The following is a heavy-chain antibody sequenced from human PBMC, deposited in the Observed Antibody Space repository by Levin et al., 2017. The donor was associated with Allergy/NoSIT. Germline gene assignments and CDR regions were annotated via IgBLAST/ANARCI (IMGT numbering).Heavy chain of an antibody. Sequence: SGGSLRLSCAVSGFTFSSYGMHWVRQAPGKGLEWVAVISSDGSNKYYADSVKGRFTISRDNSKNTLYLQMNSLRAEDTAVYYCAKACSSTTCYLLDYWGQGTLLTVSS. D-gene: IGHD2-2*01. CDR2: ISSDGSNK. J-gene: IGHJ4*02. CDR3: AKACSSTTCYLLDY. V-gene: IGHV3-30*18. CDR1: GFTFSSYG.